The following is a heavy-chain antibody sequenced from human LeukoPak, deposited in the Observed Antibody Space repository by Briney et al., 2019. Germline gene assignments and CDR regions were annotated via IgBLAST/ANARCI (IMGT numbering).Heavy chain of an antibody. J-gene: IGHJ4*02. CDR3: ARCRTTVTAMPGY. D-gene: IGHD4-17*01. Sequence: PAGGSLRLSCAASGFTFSSYCMSWVRQAPGKGLEWVANINKDESEKYYVDSVKGRFTISRDNAKNSLYLQVNSLRAEDTAVYYCARCRTTVTAMPGYWGQGTLVTVSS. CDR2: INKDESEK. CDR1: GFTFSSYC. V-gene: IGHV3-7*03.